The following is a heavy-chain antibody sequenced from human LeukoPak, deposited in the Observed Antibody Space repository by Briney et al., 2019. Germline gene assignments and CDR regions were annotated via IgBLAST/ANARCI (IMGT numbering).Heavy chain of an antibody. J-gene: IGHJ4*02. V-gene: IGHV3-9*01. Sequence: PGGSLRLSCAASGFTFDDYAMHWVRQAPGKGLEWVSGISWNSGSIGYADSVKGRFTISRDNAKNSLYLQMNSLRAEDTAVYYCVADFDYWGQGTLVTVSS. CDR1: GFTFDDYA. CDR3: VADFDY. D-gene: IGHD6-19*01. CDR2: ISWNSGSI.